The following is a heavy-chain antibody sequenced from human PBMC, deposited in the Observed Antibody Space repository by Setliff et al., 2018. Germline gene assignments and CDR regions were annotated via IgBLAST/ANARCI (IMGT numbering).Heavy chain of an antibody. CDR3: ARDRTAYSYGLDV. V-gene: IGHV4-59*01. Sequence: PSETLSLTCSVSGGSISNYYWSWIRQSPGKGLQWIGYIYHNGNTNFNPSLKSRVNMSIDTSKNQFALNLKSVTAADTAVYYCARDRTAYSYGLDVWGQGTTVTVSS. J-gene: IGHJ6*02. CDR2: IYHNGNT. D-gene: IGHD5-18*01. CDR1: GGSISNYY.